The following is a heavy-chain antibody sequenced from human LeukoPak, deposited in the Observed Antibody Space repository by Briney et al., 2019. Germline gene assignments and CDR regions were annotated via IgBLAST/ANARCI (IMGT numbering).Heavy chain of an antibody. D-gene: IGHD3-16*01. J-gene: IGHJ6*03. Sequence: PSETLSLTCAVPGGSITSTTDSWAWIRQSPGKGLEWIGSIYSSGQSYYKVSLRSRVTMSVDTSKDLFSLKLTSVTAADTAVYYCARAPVSTAYLHYYSMDVWGKGTMVSVSS. V-gene: IGHV4-39*07. CDR3: ARAPVSTAYLHYYSMDV. CDR2: IYSSGQS. CDR1: GGSITSTTDS.